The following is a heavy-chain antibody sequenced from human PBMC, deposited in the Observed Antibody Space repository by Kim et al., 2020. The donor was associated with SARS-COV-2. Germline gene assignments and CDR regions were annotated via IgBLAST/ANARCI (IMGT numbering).Heavy chain of an antibody. V-gene: IGHV4-34*01. CDR2: INHSGST. J-gene: IGHJ4*02. CDR3: ARAGLGWLRGNSGWYLSFDY. Sequence: SETLSLTCAVYGGSFSGYYWSWIRQPPGKGLEWIGEINHSGSTNYNPSLKSRVTISVDTSKNQFSLKLSSVTAADTAVYYCARAGLGWLRGNSGWYLSFDYWGQGTLVTVSS. CDR1: GGSFSGYY. D-gene: IGHD6-19*01.